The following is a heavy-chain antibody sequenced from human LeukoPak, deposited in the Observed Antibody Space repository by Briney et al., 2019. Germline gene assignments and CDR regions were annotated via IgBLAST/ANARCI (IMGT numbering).Heavy chain of an antibody. D-gene: IGHD4-11*01. CDR2: IRYDGSNK. CDR3: AKVFERLETTVTTSDY. V-gene: IGHV3-30*02. CDR1: GFTFSSYG. J-gene: IGHJ4*02. Sequence: PGGSLGLSCAASGFTFSSYGMHWVRQAPGKGLEWVAFIRYDGSNKYYADSVKGRFTISRDNSKNMLYLQMNSLRAEDTAVYYCAKVFERLETTVTTSDYWGQGNLVTVSS.